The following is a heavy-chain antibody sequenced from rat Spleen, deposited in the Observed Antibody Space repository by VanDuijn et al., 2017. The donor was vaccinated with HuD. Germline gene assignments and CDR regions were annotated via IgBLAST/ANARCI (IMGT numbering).Heavy chain of an antibody. CDR2: ISPSGTKS. CDR1: GFTFGVYG. J-gene: IGHJ4*01. V-gene: IGHV5-19*01. CDR3: ATDGYYDGIYYSFYVMDA. D-gene: IGHD1-12*02. Sequence: EVQLVESGGGLVQPGRSLKLSCVASGFTFGVYGMHWILQAPTKGLEWVASISPSGTKSHYRDSVKGRFTISRDNAKSTLYLQMDSLKSEDTATYYCATDGYYDGIYYSFYVMDAWAQGASVTVSS.